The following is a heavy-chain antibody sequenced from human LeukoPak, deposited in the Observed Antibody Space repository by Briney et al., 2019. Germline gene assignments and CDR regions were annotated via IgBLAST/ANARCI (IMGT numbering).Heavy chain of an antibody. V-gene: IGHV3-30-3*01. CDR2: ISYDGSNK. CDR3: ARDLGFEAYGDYAPDY. D-gene: IGHD4-17*01. CDR1: GFTFSSYA. J-gene: IGHJ4*02. Sequence: GGSLRLSCAASGFTFSSYAMHWVRQAPGKGLEWVAVISYDGSNKYYADPVKGRFTISRDNSKNTLYLQMNSLRAEDTAVYYCARDLGFEAYGDYAPDYWGQGTLVTVSS.